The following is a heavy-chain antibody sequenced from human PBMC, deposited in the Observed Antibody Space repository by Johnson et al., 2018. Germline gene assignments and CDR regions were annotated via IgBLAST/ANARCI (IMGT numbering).Heavy chain of an antibody. Sequence: QVQLQQWGAGLLKSSETLSLTCAVYGGSFSGYSWNWIRQPPGKGLECIGEINHSGSTNYNPSLKGRVTMSIDTSKNQFSLKLTSVTAADTAVFFCARGRRKKMVRGTTNLFLDQYDDYMDVWDKGTTVTVSS. J-gene: IGHJ6*03. CDR2: INHSGST. V-gene: IGHV4-34*01. D-gene: IGHD3-10*01. CDR1: GGSFSGYS. CDR3: ARGRRKKMVRGTTNLFLDQYDDYMDV.